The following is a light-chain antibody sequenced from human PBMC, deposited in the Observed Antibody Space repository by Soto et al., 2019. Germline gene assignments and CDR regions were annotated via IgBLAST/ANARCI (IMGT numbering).Light chain of an antibody. Sequence: AIQMTQSPSSLSASVGDRVTITCRASQGIRNDLGWYQQKPGRAPKLLIYAASSLQSGAPSRFSGSGSGTDFTLTISSLQPEDFATYYCLQDYNYPRTFGQGTKVEIK. J-gene: IGKJ1*01. V-gene: IGKV1-6*01. CDR3: LQDYNYPRT. CDR1: QGIRND. CDR2: AAS.